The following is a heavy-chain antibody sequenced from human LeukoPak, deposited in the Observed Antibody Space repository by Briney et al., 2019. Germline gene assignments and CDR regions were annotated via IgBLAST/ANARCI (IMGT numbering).Heavy chain of an antibody. J-gene: IGHJ4*02. CDR2: IRRGAYGGAA. CDR3: SRNGLVDFDY. Sequence: GGSLRLSCTTSGFAFDDFAMSWVRQPAGEGLEWVGFIRRGAYGGAAEYAASVKGRFINSRDDSKGIAYLQMNSLKTEDTAVYYCSRNGLVDFDYWGQGSRVIVSP. V-gene: IGHV3-49*04. CDR1: GFAFDDFA.